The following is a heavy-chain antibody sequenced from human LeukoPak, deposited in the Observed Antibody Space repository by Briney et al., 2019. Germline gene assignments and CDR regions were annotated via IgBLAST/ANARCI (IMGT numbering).Heavy chain of an antibody. CDR2: IYHSGST. J-gene: IGHJ3*02. V-gene: IGHV4-30-2*01. CDR3: AREIAVAGSPIDAFDI. Sequence: SQTLSLTCTVSGGSISSGGYYWSWIRQPPGKGLGWIGYIYHSGSTYYNPSLKSRVTISVDRSKNQFSLKLSSVTAADTAVYYCAREIAVAGSPIDAFDIWGQGTMVTVSS. D-gene: IGHD6-19*01. CDR1: GGSISSGGYY.